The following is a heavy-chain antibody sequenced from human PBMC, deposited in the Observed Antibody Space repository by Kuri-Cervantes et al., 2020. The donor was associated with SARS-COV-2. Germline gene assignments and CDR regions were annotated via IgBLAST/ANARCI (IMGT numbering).Heavy chain of an antibody. V-gene: IGHV3-7*01. CDR2: IKQDGSEK. CDR3: AKDALGGGFDP. CDR1: GFTFSSYW. Sequence: GESLKISCAASGFTFSSYWMSWVRQAPGKGLEWVANIKQDGSEKYYVDSVKGRFTISRDNSKNTLYLQMNSLRAEDTAVYYCAKDALGGGFDPWGQGTLVTVSS. J-gene: IGHJ5*02. D-gene: IGHD3-3*01.